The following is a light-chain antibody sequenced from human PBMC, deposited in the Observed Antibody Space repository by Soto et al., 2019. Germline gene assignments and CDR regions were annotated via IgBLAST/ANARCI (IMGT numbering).Light chain of an antibody. CDR2: LNSDGSH. CDR3: QTWGTGTGV. J-gene: IGLJ2*01. CDR1: SGHGRYD. Sequence: QPVLTQSRSASASLGASVTLTCTLSSGHGRYDIAWHQHQPEKGPRHLMKLNSDGSHTKGDGIPDRVSGSSSGAERYLSIPSLQSEDEADYCCQTWGTGTGVFGGGTKLTVL. V-gene: IGLV4-69*01.